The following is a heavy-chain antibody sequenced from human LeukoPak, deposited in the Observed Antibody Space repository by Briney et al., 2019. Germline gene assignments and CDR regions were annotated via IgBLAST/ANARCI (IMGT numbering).Heavy chain of an antibody. Sequence: SETLSLTCAVYGGSFSGYYWSWIRQPPGKGLGWIGEINHSGSTNYNPSLKSRVTISVDTSKNQFSLKLSSVTAADTAVYYCARSKVLRYFDWLPFDYWGQGTLVTVSS. D-gene: IGHD3-9*01. J-gene: IGHJ4*02. CDR2: INHSGST. V-gene: IGHV4-34*01. CDR3: ARSKVLRYFDWLPFDY. CDR1: GGSFSGYY.